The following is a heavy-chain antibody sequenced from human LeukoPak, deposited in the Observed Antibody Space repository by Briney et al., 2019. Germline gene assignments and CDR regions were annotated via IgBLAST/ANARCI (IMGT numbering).Heavy chain of an antibody. CDR2: IWSDGSNK. D-gene: IGHD3-16*02. J-gene: IGHJ2*01. CDR1: GFIFSSYG. V-gene: IGHV3-33*01. Sequence: GRSLRLSCAASGFIFSSYGMHWVRQAPGKGLEWVAVIWSDGSNKYYADSVKGRFTISRDTSKNTLYLQMNSLRAEDTAVYYCVRVVGRTWYFDLWGRGALVTVSS. CDR3: VRVVGRTWYFDL.